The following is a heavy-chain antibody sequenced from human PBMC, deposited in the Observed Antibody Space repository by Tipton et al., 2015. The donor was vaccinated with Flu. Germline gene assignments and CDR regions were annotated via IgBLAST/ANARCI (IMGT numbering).Heavy chain of an antibody. CDR3: ARRDFSNHVSEPKNWFDP. CDR1: GFTFSNYV. CDR2: IHRTGST. J-gene: IGHJ5*02. V-gene: IGHV4-38-2*01. Sequence: LRLSCAASGFTFSNYVMTWVRQAPGKGLEWIGNIHRTGSTYYNPSLKSRVTISVDTSRNQFSLKLSSVTAADTAVYYCARRDFSNHVSEPKNWFDPWGQGTLVTVSS. D-gene: IGHD4-11*01.